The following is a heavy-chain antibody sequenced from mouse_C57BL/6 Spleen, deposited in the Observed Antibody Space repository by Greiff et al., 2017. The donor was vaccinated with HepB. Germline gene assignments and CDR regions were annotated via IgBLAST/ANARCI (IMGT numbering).Heavy chain of an antibody. CDR1: GYSFTGYY. CDR2: IYPYNGVS. D-gene: IGHD3-1*01. J-gene: IGHJ3*01. CDR3: AREKGNSSFAY. V-gene: IGHV1-31*01. Sequence: EVKLMESGPELVKPGASVKISCKASGYSFTGYYMHWVKQSHGNILDWIGYIYPYNGVSSYNQKFKGKATLTVDKSSSTAYMELRSLTSEDSAVYYCAREKGNSSFAYWGQGTLVTVSA.